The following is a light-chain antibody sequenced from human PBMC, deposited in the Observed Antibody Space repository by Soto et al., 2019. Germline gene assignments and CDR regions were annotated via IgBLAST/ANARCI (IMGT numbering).Light chain of an antibody. CDR3: GTWDSNLGAL. V-gene: IGLV1-51*02. CDR2: ENN. CDR1: SSNIGINY. J-gene: IGLJ2*01. Sequence: QAVVTQPPSVSAAPGQKVTISCSGSSSNIGINYVSWYQQLPGTAPKLLIYENNKRPSGIPDRFSGSKSGTSATLGITGLQTGDEADYYCGTWDSNLGALFGGGTKLTVL.